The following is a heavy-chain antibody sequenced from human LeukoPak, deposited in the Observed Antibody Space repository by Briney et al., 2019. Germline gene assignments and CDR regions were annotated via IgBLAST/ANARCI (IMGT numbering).Heavy chain of an antibody. V-gene: IGHV3-23*01. Sequence: PGGSLRLSCAASGFTSSSYAMSWVRQAPGKGLEWVSAISGSGGSTYYADSVKGRFTISRDNSKNTLYLQMNSLRAEDTAVYYCAKDYVLGSGWSSFDYWGQGTLVTVSS. CDR1: GFTSSSYA. D-gene: IGHD6-19*01. J-gene: IGHJ4*02. CDR2: ISGSGGST. CDR3: AKDYVLGSGWSSFDY.